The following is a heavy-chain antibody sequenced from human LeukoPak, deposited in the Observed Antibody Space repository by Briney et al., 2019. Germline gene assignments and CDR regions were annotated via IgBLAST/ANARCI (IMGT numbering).Heavy chain of an antibody. J-gene: IGHJ4*02. CDR3: ATFEYTSSSLNY. CDR1: GYTFTGYD. V-gene: IGHV1-2*02. D-gene: IGHD6-6*01. CDR2: INPSSGGT. Sequence: ASVKVSCKASGYTFTGYDMYWVRQAPGQGLEWMGWINPSSGGTNYAQKFQGRVTMTRDTSISTAYMELSRLRSDDTAVYYCATFEYTSSSLNYWGQGTLVTVSS.